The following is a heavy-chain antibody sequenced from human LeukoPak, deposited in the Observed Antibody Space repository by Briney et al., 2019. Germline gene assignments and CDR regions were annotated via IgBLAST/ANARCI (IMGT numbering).Heavy chain of an antibody. D-gene: IGHD2-21*01. Sequence: GGSLRLSCAASGFTFSSYGMHWVRQAPGKGLEWVAFIRYDGSNKYYADSVKGRFTISRDNSKNTLYLQMNSLRAEDTAVYYCARDKNVIANAFDIWGQGTMVTVSS. CDR1: GFTFSSYG. CDR3: ARDKNVIANAFDI. V-gene: IGHV3-30*02. J-gene: IGHJ3*02. CDR2: IRYDGSNK.